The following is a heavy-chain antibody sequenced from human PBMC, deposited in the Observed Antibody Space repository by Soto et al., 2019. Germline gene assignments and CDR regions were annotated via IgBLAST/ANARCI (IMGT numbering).Heavy chain of an antibody. V-gene: IGHV1-18*01. CDR1: GYTFTTYG. CDR2: ISAHNGNT. J-gene: IGHJ4*02. Sequence: QVHLVQSGAEVKKPGASVKVSCKGSGYTFTTYGITWVRQAPGQGLEWMGWISAHNGNTNYAQKLQGRVTVTRDTSTSTACMELRSLISDDTAVYYCARGRYGDYWGQGALVTVSS. CDR3: ARGRYGDY. D-gene: IGHD1-1*01.